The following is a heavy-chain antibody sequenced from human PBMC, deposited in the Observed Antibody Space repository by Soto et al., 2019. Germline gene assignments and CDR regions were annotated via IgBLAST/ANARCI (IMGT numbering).Heavy chain of an antibody. Sequence: QVQLQESGPGLVKPSETLSLTCTVSGGSITNYYCSWFRQPPGKGLEWIGYINYDGYSAYNLSLNXXVXVSMDASKTQFSLMLESVTATDTAVYYCARHGFGPLHGLVDVWGPGTTVIVSS. CDR1: GGSITNYY. V-gene: IGHV4-59*08. D-gene: IGHD3-10*01. J-gene: IGHJ6*02. CDR3: ARHGFGPLHGLVDV. CDR2: INYDGYS.